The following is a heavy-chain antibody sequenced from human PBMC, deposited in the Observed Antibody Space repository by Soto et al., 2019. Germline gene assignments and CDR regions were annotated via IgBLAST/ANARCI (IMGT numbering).Heavy chain of an antibody. CDR3: AGVDTAQYVHY. CDR2: IIPIFGTA. Sequence: GASVKVSCKASGGTFSSYAISWVRQAPGQGLEWMGGIIPIFGTANYAQKFQGRVTITADKSTSTAYMELSSLRSEDTAVYYCAGVDTAQYVHYWGQGTLVTVSS. V-gene: IGHV1-69*06. D-gene: IGHD5-18*01. CDR1: GGTFSSYA. J-gene: IGHJ4*02.